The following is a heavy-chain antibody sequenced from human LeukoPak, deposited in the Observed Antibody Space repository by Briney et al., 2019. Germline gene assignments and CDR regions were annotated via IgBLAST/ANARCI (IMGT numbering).Heavy chain of an antibody. CDR2: IYYSGST. D-gene: IGHD5-24*01. CDR3: ARGGRRDGYNYDY. J-gene: IGHJ4*02. CDR1: GDSISSSSYY. Sequence: PSETLSLTCTVSGDSISSSSYYWGWIRQPPGKGLEWIGSIYYSGSTYYNPSLKSRVTISVDTSKNQFSLKLSSVTAADTAVYYCARGGRRDGYNYDYWGQGTLVTVSS. V-gene: IGHV4-39*07.